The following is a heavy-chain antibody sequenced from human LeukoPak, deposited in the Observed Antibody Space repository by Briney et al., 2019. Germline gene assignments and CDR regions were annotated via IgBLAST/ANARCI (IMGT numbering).Heavy chain of an antibody. CDR1: GYTFTSYY. CDR3: ARDRGSVAGPNYFDY. D-gene: IGHD6-19*01. CDR2: INPSGGST. V-gene: IGHV1-46*01. Sequence: ASVKVSCKASGYTFTSYYMHWVRQAPGQGLEWMGIINPSGGSTSYAQKFQGRVTMTRDMSTSTVYMELSSLRSKDTAVYYCARDRGSVAGPNYFDYWGQGTLVTVSS. J-gene: IGHJ4*02.